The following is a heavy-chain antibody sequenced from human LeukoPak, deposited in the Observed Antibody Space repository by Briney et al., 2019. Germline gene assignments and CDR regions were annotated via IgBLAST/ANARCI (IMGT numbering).Heavy chain of an antibody. V-gene: IGHV4-38-2*02. D-gene: IGHD6-13*01. CDR3: ARDWARSSSWSSHGWYFDY. Sequence: SETLSLTCTVSGYSISSGCYWGWIRQPAGKGLEWIGRFYSSVSTNYNPSLKSRITMSVDTSKNQFSLKLRSVTAADTAMYYCARDWARSSSWSSHGWYFDYWGQGTLVAVSS. J-gene: IGHJ4*02. CDR1: GYSISSGCY. CDR2: FYSSVST.